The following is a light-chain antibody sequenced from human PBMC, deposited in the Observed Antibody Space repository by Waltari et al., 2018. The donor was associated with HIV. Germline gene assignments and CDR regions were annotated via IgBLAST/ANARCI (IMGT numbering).Light chain of an antibody. J-gene: IGLJ2*01. V-gene: IGLV3-25*03. CDR3: QAAAPSGTSVA. CDR2: RDS. Sequence: SSDLTQAPSLSVSPGQTASVSCAAHELANQYDPWYQSKAAQAPVSVIPRDSEGPLGIPERFSGSRSGSLATLTITGVLADDEADYYCQAAAPSGTSVAFGGGTKLTVL. CDR1: ELANQY.